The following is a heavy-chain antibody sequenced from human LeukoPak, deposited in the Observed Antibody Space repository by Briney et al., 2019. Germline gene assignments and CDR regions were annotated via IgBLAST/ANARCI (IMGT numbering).Heavy chain of an antibody. Sequence: GGSLRLSCAASGFTFSSNWMHWVRQAPGKGLVWVSRINGDGSSTTYADSVKGRFTISRDNAKNTLYLQMNSLRAEDTAVYYCARDSDTSGRHWYFDLWGRGTLVTVSS. CDR2: INGDGSST. V-gene: IGHV3-74*01. CDR1: GFTFSSNW. J-gene: IGHJ2*01. D-gene: IGHD3-10*01. CDR3: ARDSDTSGRHWYFDL.